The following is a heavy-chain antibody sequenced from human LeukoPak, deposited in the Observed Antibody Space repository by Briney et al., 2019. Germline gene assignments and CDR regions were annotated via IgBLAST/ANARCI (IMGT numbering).Heavy chain of an antibody. V-gene: IGHV3-23*01. CDR3: ARRFCSGGSCYGAFDI. Sequence: GGSLRLSCAASGFTFSTYAMSWVRQAPGKGLEWVSSLTNSGGSTFYADSVKGRFTISRDNSKNPLNLQMNSLRADDTAVYYCARRFCSGGSCYGAFDIWGQGTMVTVSS. CDR1: GFTFSTYA. CDR2: LTNSGGST. D-gene: IGHD2-15*01. J-gene: IGHJ3*02.